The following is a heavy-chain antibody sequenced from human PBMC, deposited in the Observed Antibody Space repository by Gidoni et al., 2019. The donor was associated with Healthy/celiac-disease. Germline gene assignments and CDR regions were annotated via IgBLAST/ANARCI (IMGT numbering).Heavy chain of an antibody. J-gene: IGHJ6*02. CDR1: GYTFTGYY. V-gene: IGHV1-2*02. Sequence: QVQLVQSGAEVKKPGASVKVSCKASGYTFTGYYRHWVRQAPGQGLEWMGWINPNSGGTNYAQKFQGRVTMTRDTSISTAYMELSSLRSDDTAVYYCARWGGSGIYYYYYGMDVWGQGTTVTVSS. CDR2: INPNSGGT. D-gene: IGHD3-10*01. CDR3: ARWGGSGIYYYYYGMDV.